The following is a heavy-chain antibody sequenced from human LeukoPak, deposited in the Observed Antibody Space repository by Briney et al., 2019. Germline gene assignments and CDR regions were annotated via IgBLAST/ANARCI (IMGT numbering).Heavy chain of an antibody. V-gene: IGHV3-13*01. CDR1: GFTFSSYD. Sequence: GGSLRLSCAASGFTFSSYDFHWVRHGTGKGLEWVSSIGTGGNTYYLASVKGRFTISRDNAKDSLYLQMNNLRVEDTALYYCTRGSPHGFDYWGQGTLVTVSS. J-gene: IGHJ4*02. CDR2: IGTGGNT. CDR3: TRGSPHGFDY.